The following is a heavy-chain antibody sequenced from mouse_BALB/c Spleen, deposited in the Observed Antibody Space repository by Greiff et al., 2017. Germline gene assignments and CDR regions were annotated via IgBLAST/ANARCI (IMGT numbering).Heavy chain of an antibody. CDR2: IYPRDGST. D-gene: IGHD2-2*01. CDR3: ASYGYAWFAY. V-gene: IGHV1S12*01. J-gene: IGHJ3*01. CDR1: GYTFTSYY. Sequence: QVQLQQSGPELVKPGASVKISCKASGYTFTSYYIQWVKQRPGQGLEWIGYIYPRDGSTNYNEKFKGKSTLTADTSSSTAYMQLSSLTSEDSAVYFCASYGYAWFAYWGQGTLDTVSA.